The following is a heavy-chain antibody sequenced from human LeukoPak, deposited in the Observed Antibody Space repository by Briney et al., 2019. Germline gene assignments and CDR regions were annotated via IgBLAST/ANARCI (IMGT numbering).Heavy chain of an antibody. J-gene: IGHJ4*02. V-gene: IGHV3-21*01. Sequence: PGGSLRLSCAASGFTFSSYSMNWGRQAPGKGLEWVSSISSSSSYIYYADSVKGRFTISRDNAKNSLYLQMNSLRAEDTAVYYCARDPYYYDSSGYCWGQGTLVTVSS. CDR3: ARDPYYYDSSGYC. D-gene: IGHD3-22*01. CDR1: GFTFSSYS. CDR2: ISSSSSYI.